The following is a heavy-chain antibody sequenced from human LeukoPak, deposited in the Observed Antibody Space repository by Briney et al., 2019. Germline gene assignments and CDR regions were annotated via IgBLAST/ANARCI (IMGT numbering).Heavy chain of an antibody. J-gene: IGHJ3*02. D-gene: IGHD3-22*01. CDR2: IYHSGST. Sequence: SETLSLTCAVSGGSISSSNWWSWVRQPPGKGLEWIGEIYHSGSTNYNPSLKSRVTISVDKPKNQFSLKLSSVTAADTAVYYCARVIVVVNGAIAFDIWGQGTMVTVSS. V-gene: IGHV4-4*02. CDR1: GGSISSSNW. CDR3: ARVIVVVNGAIAFDI.